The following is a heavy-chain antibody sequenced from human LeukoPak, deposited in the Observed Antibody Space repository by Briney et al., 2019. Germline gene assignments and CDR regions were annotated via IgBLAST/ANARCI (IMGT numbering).Heavy chain of an antibody. D-gene: IGHD1-26*01. CDR3: AAVSPSYVNY. V-gene: IGHV3-48*03. Sequence: GGSLRLSCAASGFTFSSYEMNWVRQAPKKGLEWVSYISSSGSTIYYADSVKGRFTISRDNAKNSLYLQMNSLRAEDTAVYYCAAVSPSYVNYWGQGTLVTVSS. CDR2: ISSSGSTI. J-gene: IGHJ4*02. CDR1: GFTFSSYE.